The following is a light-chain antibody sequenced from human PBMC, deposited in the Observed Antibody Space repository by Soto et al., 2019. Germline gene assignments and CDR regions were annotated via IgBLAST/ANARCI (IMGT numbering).Light chain of an antibody. CDR1: QSVSNNY. V-gene: IGKV3-20*01. CDR2: GAS. CDR3: QQYGSSTWT. Sequence: EIVLTQSPGTLSLSPGERATLSCRASQSVSNNYLAWYQQKPGQPPRLLINGASSRATGIPERFSGSGSGADFTLTISRLEPEDFAVYYCQQYGSSTWTFGQGTKVEIK. J-gene: IGKJ1*01.